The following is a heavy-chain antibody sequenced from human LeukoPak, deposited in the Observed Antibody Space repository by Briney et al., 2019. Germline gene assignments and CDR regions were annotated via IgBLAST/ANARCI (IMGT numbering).Heavy chain of an antibody. V-gene: IGHV1-2*06. Sequence: ASVNVSCKASGYTFIDYYFNWVRQAPGQGPEWMGRINVKSGATDYAQKFQGRVTVTRDTSISTAYMELSSLRSDDTAVYYCARVGRESSTGWLDYWGQGTLVTVSS. CDR1: GYTFIDYY. D-gene: IGHD6-19*01. CDR2: INVKSGAT. CDR3: ARVGRESSTGWLDY. J-gene: IGHJ4*02.